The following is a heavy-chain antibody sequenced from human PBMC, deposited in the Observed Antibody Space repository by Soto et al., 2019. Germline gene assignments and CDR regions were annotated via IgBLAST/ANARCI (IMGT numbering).Heavy chain of an antibody. Sequence: QVQLVQSGAEVKKPGSSVKVSCKASGGTFSSYTISWVRQAPGQGLEWMGRIIPVLDLPDYAHNFQGRVTISADKSTNKVYMELSSLRTEDTAVYYCASHSASGRNDNWFDPWGQGTLVTVSS. D-gene: IGHD3-10*01. CDR2: IIPVLDLP. CDR3: ASHSASGRNDNWFDP. CDR1: GGTFSSYT. J-gene: IGHJ5*02. V-gene: IGHV1-69*02.